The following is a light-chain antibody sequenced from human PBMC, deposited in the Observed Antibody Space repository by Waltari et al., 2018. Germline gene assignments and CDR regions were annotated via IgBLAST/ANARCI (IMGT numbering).Light chain of an antibody. J-gene: IGLJ3*02. CDR3: SSYAGSNKGV. V-gene: IGLV2-8*01. CDR2: EVT. CDR1: SSDVGGYKY. Sequence: QSALTQPPSASGSPGQAVTISCTGTSSDVGGYKYVSWYHQHPGKPPKLMIYEVTKRPSGVPDRFSGSKSGNTASLTVSGLQAEDEADYYCSSYAGSNKGVFGGGTKLTVL.